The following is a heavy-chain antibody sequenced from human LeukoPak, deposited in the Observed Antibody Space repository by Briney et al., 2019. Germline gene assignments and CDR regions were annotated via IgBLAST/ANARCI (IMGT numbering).Heavy chain of an antibody. J-gene: IGHJ4*02. CDR2: IASDGSST. Sequence: PGGSLRDSCAASGFTFSSYWMNWVRHAPGKGLVWVSRIASDGSSTTYADSVKGRFSISRDNAKNTLYLQMNSLRVEDTAVYYCARGRPHGNDYWGQGTLVTVSS. V-gene: IGHV3-74*01. D-gene: IGHD4-23*01. CDR1: GFTFSSYW. CDR3: ARGRPHGNDY.